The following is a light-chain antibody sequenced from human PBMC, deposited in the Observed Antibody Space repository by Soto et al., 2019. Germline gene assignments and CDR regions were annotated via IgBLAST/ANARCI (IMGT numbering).Light chain of an antibody. CDR2: DVS. V-gene: IGLV2-14*01. Sequence: QSALTQPASVSGSPGQSITISCTGTSSDVGGYKFVSWYQQHPGKAPKLMIYDVSNRPSGVSNRVSGSKSGNTASLTISGLQAEDEADYYCSSYTSRSTLVVFCGGTKLTVL. CDR3: SSYTSRSTLVV. J-gene: IGLJ2*01. CDR1: SSDVGGYKF.